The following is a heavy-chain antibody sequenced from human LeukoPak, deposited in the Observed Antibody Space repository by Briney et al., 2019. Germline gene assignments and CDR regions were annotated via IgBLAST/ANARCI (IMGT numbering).Heavy chain of an antibody. CDR3: AKSDCGQDGCKLLNY. CDR1: GFTFSKYW. Sequence: GGSLRLSCAASGFTFSKYWMSWVRQAPGKGLEWVSAITGGGEATKYADSVKGRFTISRDNSKNMVSLQMNSLRADDTAIYYGAKSDCGQDGCKLLNYWGQGTLVVVSS. D-gene: IGHD5-24*01. J-gene: IGHJ4*02. V-gene: IGHV3-23*01. CDR2: ITGGGEAT.